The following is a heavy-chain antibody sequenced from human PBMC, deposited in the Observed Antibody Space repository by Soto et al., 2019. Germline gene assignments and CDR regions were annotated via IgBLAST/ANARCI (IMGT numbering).Heavy chain of an antibody. J-gene: IGHJ6*02. CDR2: INHSGST. V-gene: IGHV4-34*01. D-gene: IGHD2-15*01. Sequence: LSLTCAVYGGSFSGYYWSWIRQPPGKGLEWMGEINHSGSTNYNPSLKSRVTISVDTSKNQFSLKLSSVTAADTAVYYCARGRGYCSGGSCYGYYYYYGMDVWGQGXTVTVYS. CDR1: GGSFSGYY. CDR3: ARGRGYCSGGSCYGYYYYYGMDV.